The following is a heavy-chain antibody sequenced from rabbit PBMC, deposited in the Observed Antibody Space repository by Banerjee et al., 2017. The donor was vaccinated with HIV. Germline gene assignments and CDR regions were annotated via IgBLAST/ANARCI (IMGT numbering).Heavy chain of an antibody. V-gene: IGHV1S45*01. CDR1: GFSFSSSYW. D-gene: IGHD2-1*01. CDR2: INTSSGNI. Sequence: EESGGDLVKPEGSLTVTCTASGFSFSSSYWICWVRQAPGKGLEWIACINTSSGNIVYATWAKGRFTISKTSWTTVTLQMTSLTAADTATYFCARENNDVESGAYNLWGPGTLVTVS. CDR3: ARENNDVESGAYNL. J-gene: IGHJ4*01.